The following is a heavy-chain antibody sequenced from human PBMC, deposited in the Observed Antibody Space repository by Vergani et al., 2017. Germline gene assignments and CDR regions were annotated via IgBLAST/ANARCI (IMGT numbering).Heavy chain of an antibody. CDR1: GGSISSGDYY. J-gene: IGHJ5*02. V-gene: IGHV4-30-4*08. Sequence: QVQLQESGPGLVKPSQTLSLTCTVSGGSISSGDYYWSWIRQPPGKGLEWIGYIYYSGSTYYNPSLKSRVTISVDTSKNQFSLKLSSVTAADTAVYYCARGTPGIAVGGILNWFDPWGQGTLVTVSS. D-gene: IGHD6-19*01. CDR2: IYYSGST. CDR3: ARGTPGIAVGGILNWFDP.